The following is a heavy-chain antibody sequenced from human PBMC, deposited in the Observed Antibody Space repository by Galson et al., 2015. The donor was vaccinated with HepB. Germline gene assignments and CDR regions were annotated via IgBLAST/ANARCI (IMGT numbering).Heavy chain of an antibody. V-gene: IGHV3-21*06. Sequence: SLRLSCATSGFTFSSYNMIWVRQAPGKGLEWVSSISSDSGYIYCSDSVKGRFSISRDNAKSSLYLQMNSLGTEDTAVYFCARDPPLGTPFDFWGQGTLVTVSS. CDR1: GFTFSSYN. CDR2: ISSDSGYI. J-gene: IGHJ4*02. CDR3: ARDPPLGTPFDF. D-gene: IGHD7-27*01.